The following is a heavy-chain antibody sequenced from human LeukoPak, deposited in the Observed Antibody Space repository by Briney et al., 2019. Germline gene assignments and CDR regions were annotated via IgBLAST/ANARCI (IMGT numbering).Heavy chain of an antibody. Sequence: ASVKVSCKASGYTFTGYYMHWVRQAPGQGLEWMGWINPNSGGTNYAQKFQGWVTMTRDTSISTAYMELSRLRSDDTAVYYCARVTYDSSGYYYFDYWGQGTLVTVSS. CDR3: ARVTYDSSGYYYFDY. CDR2: INPNSGGT. J-gene: IGHJ4*02. V-gene: IGHV1-2*04. CDR1: GYTFTGYY. D-gene: IGHD3-22*01.